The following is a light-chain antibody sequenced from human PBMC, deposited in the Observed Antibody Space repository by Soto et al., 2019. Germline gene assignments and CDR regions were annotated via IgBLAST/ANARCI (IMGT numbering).Light chain of an antibody. V-gene: IGKV3-15*01. CDR2: GAS. CDR3: QQGHNWPLT. J-gene: IGKJ2*01. CDR1: QSISSE. Sequence: EIGMTQSPATLSVSPGERATLSCRASQSISSELAWYQQKPGQPPRLLIYGASTRATGVPARFTGSGSCADFTLTISGLQSEDFAVYDCQQGHNWPLTFGHGNRLEI.